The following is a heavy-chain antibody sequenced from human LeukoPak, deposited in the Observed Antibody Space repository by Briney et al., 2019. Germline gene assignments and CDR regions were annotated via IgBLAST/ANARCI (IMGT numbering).Heavy chain of an antibody. Sequence: SETLSLTCTVSGGSISGYYWSWIRQPPGKGLECIGYIYYSGSTNYNPSLKSRVTISVDTSRNQFSLKLTSVTAADTAVYYCARGGHIVVVTANYWYFDLWGRGTLVTVSS. CDR2: IYYSGST. D-gene: IGHD2-21*02. V-gene: IGHV4-59*08. CDR1: GGSISGYY. CDR3: ARGGHIVVVTANYWYFDL. J-gene: IGHJ2*01.